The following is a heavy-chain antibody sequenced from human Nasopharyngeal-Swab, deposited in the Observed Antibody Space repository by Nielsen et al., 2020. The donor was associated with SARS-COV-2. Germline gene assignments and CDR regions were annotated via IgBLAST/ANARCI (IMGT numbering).Heavy chain of an antibody. CDR3: AKDFNMDTAMVTYYYGMDV. Sequence: SLKISCAASGFTFDDYAMHWVRQAPGKGPEWVSGISWNSGTTGYADSVKGRFTISRDNAKSSLYLQMNSLRAEDTALYYCAKDFNMDTAMVTYYYGMDVWGQGTTVTVSS. D-gene: IGHD5-18*01. J-gene: IGHJ6*02. CDR2: ISWNSGTT. V-gene: IGHV3-9*01. CDR1: GFTFDDYA.